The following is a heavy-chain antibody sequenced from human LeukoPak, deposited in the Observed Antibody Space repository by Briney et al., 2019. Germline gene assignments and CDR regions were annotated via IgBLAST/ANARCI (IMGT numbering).Heavy chain of an antibody. CDR1: GGSFSGYY. Sequence: SETLSLTCAVYGGSFSGYYWSWIRQPPGKGLEWIGEINHSGSTNYNPSLKSRVTISVDTSKNQFSLKLSSVTAADTAVYYCARGYSSGWPYYYYGMDGWGQGTTVTVSS. J-gene: IGHJ6*02. CDR2: INHSGST. D-gene: IGHD6-19*01. CDR3: ARGYSSGWPYYYYGMDG. V-gene: IGHV4-34*01.